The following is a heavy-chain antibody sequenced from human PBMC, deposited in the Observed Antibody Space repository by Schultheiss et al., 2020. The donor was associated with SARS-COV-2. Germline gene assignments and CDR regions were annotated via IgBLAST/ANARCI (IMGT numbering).Heavy chain of an antibody. V-gene: IGHV4-61*01. CDR3: ARDVRRLRSFDY. CDR2: IYYSGST. CDR1: GGSVSSGSYY. D-gene: IGHD5-12*01. J-gene: IGHJ4*02. Sequence: SETLSLTCTVSGGSVSSGSYYWSWIWQPPGKGLEWIGYIYYSGSTNYNPSLKSRVTISVDTSKNQFSLKLSSVTAADTAVYYCARDVRRLRSFDYWGQGTLVTVSS.